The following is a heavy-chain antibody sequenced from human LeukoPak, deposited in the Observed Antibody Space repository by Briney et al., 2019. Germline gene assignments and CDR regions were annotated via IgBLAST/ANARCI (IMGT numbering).Heavy chain of an antibody. V-gene: IGHV3-53*01. J-gene: IGHJ4*02. D-gene: IGHD5-12*01. CDR1: GFTVSSNY. CDR2: IYSGGST. CDR3: ASPGGYSGYDSIYFDY. Sequence: PGGSLRLSCAASGFTVSSNYMSWVRQAPGKGLEWVSVIYSGGSTYYADSVKGRFTISRDNSKNTLYLQMNSLRAEDTAVYYCASPGGYSGYDSIYFDYRGQGTLVTVSS.